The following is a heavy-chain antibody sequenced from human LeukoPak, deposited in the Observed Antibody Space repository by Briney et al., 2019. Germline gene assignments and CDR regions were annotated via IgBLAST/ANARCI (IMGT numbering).Heavy chain of an antibody. J-gene: IGHJ3*02. CDR1: GGSLSRYY. CDR3: ARLDSGSPTGDAFDI. Sequence: SETLSLTCTDSGGSLSRYYWSWIRQPPGTGLEWLGYIYTSGSTNYNPSLKSRVTISVDTSKNQFSLKLSSVTAADTAVYYWARLDSGSPTGDAFDIWGQGTMVTVSS. D-gene: IGHD1-26*01. CDR2: IYTSGST. V-gene: IGHV4-4*09.